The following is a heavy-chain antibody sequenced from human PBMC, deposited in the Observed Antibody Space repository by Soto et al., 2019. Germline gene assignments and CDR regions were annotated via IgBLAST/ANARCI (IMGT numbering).Heavy chain of an antibody. CDR1: GYTFTSYG. D-gene: IGHD3-10*01. CDR2: ISAYNGNT. CDR3: AGDVVRGVRGVMAY. Sequence: QVPLVQSGAEVKKPGASVKVSCKASGYTFTSYGISWVRQAPGQGLEWMGWISAYNGNTNYAQKLQGRVTMTTHTSTSTAYMELRRLRADDTAVYYCAGDVVRGVRGVMAYWGQGALVTVAS. V-gene: IGHV1-18*01. J-gene: IGHJ4*02.